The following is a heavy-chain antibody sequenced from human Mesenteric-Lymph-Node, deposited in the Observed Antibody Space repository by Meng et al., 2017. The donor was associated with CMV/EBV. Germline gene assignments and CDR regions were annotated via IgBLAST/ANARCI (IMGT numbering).Heavy chain of an antibody. CDR3: ARSRQNDY. J-gene: IGHJ4*02. Sequence: GGSLRLSCVASGFTFNNYEMSWVRQTPGKGLEWVSYISSSGSTIHYADSVKGRFTISRDNARNSLYLQMNSLRAEDTAVYYCARSRQNDYWGQGTLVTVSS. V-gene: IGHV3-48*03. CDR2: ISSSGSTI. CDR1: GFTFNNYE.